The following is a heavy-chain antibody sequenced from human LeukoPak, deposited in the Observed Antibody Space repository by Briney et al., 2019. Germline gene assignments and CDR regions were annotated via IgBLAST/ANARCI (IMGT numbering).Heavy chain of an antibody. CDR3: AREASYCGGDCYSEGRWFDP. D-gene: IGHD2-21*02. J-gene: IGHJ5*02. Sequence: PSETLSLTCTVSGGSISSYYWSWIRQPPGKGLEWIGYIYYSGSTNYNPSLKSRVTISVDTSKNQFSLKLSSVTAADTAVYYCAREASYCGGDCYSEGRWFDPWGQGTLVTVSS. CDR1: GGSISSYY. CDR2: IYYSGST. V-gene: IGHV4-59*01.